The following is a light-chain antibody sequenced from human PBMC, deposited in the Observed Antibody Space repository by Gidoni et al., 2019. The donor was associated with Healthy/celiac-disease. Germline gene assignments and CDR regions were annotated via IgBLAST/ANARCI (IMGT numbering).Light chain of an antibody. Sequence: DIVMTQSLDSLAVSLGERATINCTSSQSVLYRSNNKNYLAWYQQKPGQPPKLLIYWASTRESGVPDRFSGSGSGTDCTLTISRLQAEDVEVYYCQQYYSTPSITFGQGTRLEIK. V-gene: IGKV4-1*01. CDR1: QSVLYRSNNKNY. J-gene: IGKJ5*01. CDR3: QQYYSTPSIT. CDR2: WAS.